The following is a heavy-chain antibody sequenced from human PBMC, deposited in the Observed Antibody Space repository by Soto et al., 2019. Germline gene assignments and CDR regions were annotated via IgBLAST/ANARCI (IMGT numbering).Heavy chain of an antibody. V-gene: IGHV3-23*01. J-gene: IGHJ6*02. Sequence: EVQLLESGGGLVQPGGSLRLSCAAAGFTFSNYALTWVRQSPGKGLEWVSTFSGSGGSTYDADSVRGRFTISRDNSKNTLFLQMNSLRVEDTAIYYCARDWTGDTCPCLDVWGQGTTVSVSS. D-gene: IGHD3-3*01. CDR3: ARDWTGDTCPCLDV. CDR1: GFTFSNYA. CDR2: FSGSGGST.